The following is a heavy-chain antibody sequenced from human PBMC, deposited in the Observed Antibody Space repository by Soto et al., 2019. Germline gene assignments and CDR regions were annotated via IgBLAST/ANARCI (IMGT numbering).Heavy chain of an antibody. Sequence: LRLSCAASGFTFSSYAMSWVRQAPGKGLEWVAVIWYDGSNKYYADSVKGRFTISRDNSKNTLYLQMNSLRAEDTAVYYCARPQYCGSTSCYGYGMDVWGQGTTVTVSS. CDR3: ARPQYCGSTSCYGYGMDV. J-gene: IGHJ6*02. V-gene: IGHV3-33*08. CDR2: IWYDGSNK. D-gene: IGHD2-2*01. CDR1: GFTFSSYA.